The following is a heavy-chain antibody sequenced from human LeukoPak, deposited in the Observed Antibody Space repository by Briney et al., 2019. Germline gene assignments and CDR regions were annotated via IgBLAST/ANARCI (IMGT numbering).Heavy chain of an antibody. CDR1: GFTFSSYS. J-gene: IGHJ4*02. Sequence: GGSLRLSCAASGFTFSSYSMNWVRQAPGKGLEWVSSISSSGSTIYYADSVKGRFTISRDNAKNSLYLQMNSLRAEDTAVYYCARDLNWETYWGQGTLVSVSS. CDR3: ARDLNWETY. CDR2: ISSSGSTI. D-gene: IGHD7-27*01. V-gene: IGHV3-48*04.